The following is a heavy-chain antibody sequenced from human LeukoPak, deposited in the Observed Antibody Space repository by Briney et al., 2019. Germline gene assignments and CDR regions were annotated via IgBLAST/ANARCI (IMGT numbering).Heavy chain of an antibody. CDR1: GGSVSRYY. Sequence: SETLSLTCTVSGGSVSRYYWSWLRQPPGKGLEWIGYIYYSGSTNYNPSLKSRVTISVDTSKNQFSLKLSSVTAADTAVYFCARGFETMNVWGQGTTVTVSS. CDR2: IYYSGST. CDR3: ARGFETMNV. J-gene: IGHJ6*02. V-gene: IGHV4-59*02. D-gene: IGHD3-10*01.